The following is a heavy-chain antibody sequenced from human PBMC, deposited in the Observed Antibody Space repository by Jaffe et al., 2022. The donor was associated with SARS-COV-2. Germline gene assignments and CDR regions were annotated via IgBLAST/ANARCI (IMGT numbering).Heavy chain of an antibody. V-gene: IGHV3-33*01. Sequence: QVQLVESGGGVVQPGRSLRLSCAASGFTFSSYGMHWVRQAPGKGLEWVAVIWYDGSNKYYADSVKGRFTISRDNSKNTLYLQMNSLRAEDTAVYYCAREKYDSSGKPRVGYFDYWGQGTLVTVSS. J-gene: IGHJ4*02. CDR3: AREKYDSSGKPRVGYFDY. CDR1: GFTFSSYG. D-gene: IGHD3-22*01. CDR2: IWYDGSNK.